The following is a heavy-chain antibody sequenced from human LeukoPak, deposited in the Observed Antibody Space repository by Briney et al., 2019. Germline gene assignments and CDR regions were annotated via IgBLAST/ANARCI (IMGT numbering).Heavy chain of an antibody. Sequence: SETLSLTCTVSGGSIISNRHYWSWLRRPAGKGLEWIGHIYSSGNTKYNPSLKSRLTMSIDSSKNQFSLILTSVTAADTAVYYCARVALITIHENDAFDIWGQGTVVTVSS. V-gene: IGHV4-61*09. CDR1: GGSIISNRHY. CDR3: ARVALITIHENDAFDI. D-gene: IGHD3-3*01. CDR2: IYSSGNT. J-gene: IGHJ3*02.